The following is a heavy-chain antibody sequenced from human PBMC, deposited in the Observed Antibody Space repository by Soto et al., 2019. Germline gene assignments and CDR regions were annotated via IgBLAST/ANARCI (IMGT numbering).Heavy chain of an antibody. CDR3: ARRYRVGVTGDY. D-gene: IGHD1-26*01. V-gene: IGHV3-53*02. CDR2: IYSGGTT. J-gene: IGHJ4*02. CDR1: GFSVSSNY. Sequence: EVQLVETGGGMIQPGGSLRLSCAVSGFSVSSNYMSWVRQAPGKGLEWVSLIYSGGTTSYADSVKGRFIISRDSSKNTLFLQMNSLRVEDTAVYYCARRYRVGVTGDYWGQGTLVTVSS.